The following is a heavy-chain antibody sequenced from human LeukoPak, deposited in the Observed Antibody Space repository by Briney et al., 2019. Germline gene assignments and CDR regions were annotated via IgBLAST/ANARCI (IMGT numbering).Heavy chain of an antibody. Sequence: SETLSLTCAVYGGSFSGYYWSWIRQPPGKGLEWIGEINHSGSTNYNPSLKSRVTISVDTSKNQFSLKLSSVTAADTAVYYCARETGSGSYYKGGLFDYWGQGTLVTVSS. D-gene: IGHD3-10*01. J-gene: IGHJ4*02. CDR3: ARETGSGSYYKGGLFDY. V-gene: IGHV4-34*01. CDR1: GGSFSGYY. CDR2: INHSGST.